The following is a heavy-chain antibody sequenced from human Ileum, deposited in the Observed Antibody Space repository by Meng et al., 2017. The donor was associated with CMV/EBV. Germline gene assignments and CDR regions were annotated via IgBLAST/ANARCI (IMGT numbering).Heavy chain of an antibody. D-gene: IGHD3-3*01. CDR1: GYIFSDYY. Sequence: SCKTSGYIFSDYYMHWVRQVSGQGLEWMGWINPKSGGATSAQKFQGRVTMTRDSSISTAYMELSRLGSDDTAVYYCVRRTIFDPHFDFWGQGTLVTVSS. V-gene: IGHV1-2*02. CDR3: VRRTIFDPHFDF. CDR2: INPKSGGA. J-gene: IGHJ4*02.